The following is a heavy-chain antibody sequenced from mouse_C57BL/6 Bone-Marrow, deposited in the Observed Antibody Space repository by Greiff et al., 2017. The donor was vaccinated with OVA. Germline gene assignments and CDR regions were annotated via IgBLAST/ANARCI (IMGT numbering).Heavy chain of an antibody. CDR3: ARSPYSTPGAMDY. CDR1: GYTFTSYT. V-gene: IGHV1-4*01. Sequence: QVQLQQSGAELARPGASVKMSCKASGYTFTSYTMHWVKQRPGQGLEWIGYINPSSGYTKYNQKFKDKATLTADKSSSTAYMQLRRLTSEDSAVYYCARSPYSTPGAMDYWGQGTSVTVSA. D-gene: IGHD2-10*01. J-gene: IGHJ4*01. CDR2: INPSSGYT.